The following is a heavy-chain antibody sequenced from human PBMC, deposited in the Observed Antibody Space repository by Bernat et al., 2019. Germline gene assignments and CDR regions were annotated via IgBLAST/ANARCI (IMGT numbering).Heavy chain of an antibody. CDR3: ARGAGAAVAGTEEDAFDI. Sequence: QVQLVQSGAEVKKPGSSVKVSCKASGGTFSSYAISWVRQAPGHGLAWMGGIIPIFGTANYAQKFQGRVTITADESTSTAYMELSSLRSEEAAVYYCARGAGAAVAGTEEDAFDIWGQGTMVTVSS. CDR1: GGTFSSYA. D-gene: IGHD6-19*01. V-gene: IGHV1-69*01. J-gene: IGHJ3*02. CDR2: IIPIFGTA.